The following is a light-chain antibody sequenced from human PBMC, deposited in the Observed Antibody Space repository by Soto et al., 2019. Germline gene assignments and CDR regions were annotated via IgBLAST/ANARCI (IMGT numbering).Light chain of an antibody. V-gene: IGLV2-8*01. CDR2: EVS. J-gene: IGLJ3*02. CDR1: SSDVGGYNY. CDR3: SSYAGINFWV. Sequence: QSALTQPPSASGSPGQSVTISCTGTSSDVGGYNYVSWYQQHPGKAPKLMIYEVSKRPSGVPDRFSGSKSGNTASLTVSGVQAEDEADYYCSSYAGINFWVFGGGTKLTVL.